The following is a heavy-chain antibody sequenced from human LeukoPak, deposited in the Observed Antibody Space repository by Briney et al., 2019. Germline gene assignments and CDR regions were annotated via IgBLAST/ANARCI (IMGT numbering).Heavy chain of an antibody. CDR3: ARVETVVVAATYNWFDP. J-gene: IGHJ5*02. Sequence: GASVKVSCKASGYTFTSYGISWVRQAPGQGLEWMGWISAYNGNTNYAQKLQGRVTMTTDTSTSTAYMELRSLRSDDTAVYYCARVETVVVAATYNWFDPWGQGTLVTVSS. V-gene: IGHV1-18*01. D-gene: IGHD2-15*01. CDR1: GYTFTSYG. CDR2: ISAYNGNT.